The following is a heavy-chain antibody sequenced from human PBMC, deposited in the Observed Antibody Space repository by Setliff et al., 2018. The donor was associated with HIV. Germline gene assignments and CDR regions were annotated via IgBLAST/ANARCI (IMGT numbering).Heavy chain of an antibody. D-gene: IGHD3-10*01. V-gene: IGHV1-46*01. Sequence: ASVKVSCKASGYIFTDYYIHWVRQAPGQGLEWMGAMKTSSDATFYAQKLQARVTMTRDTSTNTVYMELSSLSSEDTAVYYCVSEKSGALLDYWGQGTLVTVSS. CDR3: VSEKSGALLDY. CDR1: GYIFTDYY. J-gene: IGHJ4*01. CDR2: MKTSSDAT.